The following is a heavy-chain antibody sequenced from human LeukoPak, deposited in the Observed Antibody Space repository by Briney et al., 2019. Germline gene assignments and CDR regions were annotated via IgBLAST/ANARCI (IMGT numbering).Heavy chain of an antibody. V-gene: IGHV3-30*18. Sequence: PGRSLRLSCAASGFTFSSYGMHWVRQAPGKGLEWVAVISYDGSNKYYADSVKGRFTISRDNSKNTLYLQMNSLRAEDTAVYYCAKDEGSVVVVAASFDYWGQGTLVTVSS. CDR2: ISYDGSNK. J-gene: IGHJ4*02. CDR1: GFTFSSYG. D-gene: IGHD2-15*01. CDR3: AKDEGSVVVVAASFDY.